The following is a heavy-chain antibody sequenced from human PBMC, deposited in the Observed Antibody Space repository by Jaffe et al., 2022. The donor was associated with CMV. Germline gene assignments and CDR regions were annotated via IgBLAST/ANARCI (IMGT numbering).Heavy chain of an antibody. D-gene: IGHD5-18*01. CDR3: ARVLSDSYGPYYYYYYMDV. V-gene: IGHV3-48*03. CDR1: GFTFSSYE. CDR2: ISSSGSTI. Sequence: EVQLVESGGGLVQPGGSLRLSCAASGFTFSSYEMNWVRQAPGKGLEWVSYISSSGSTIYYADSVKGRFTISRDNAKNSLYLQMNSLRAEDTAVYYCARVLSDSYGPYYYYYYMDVWGKGTTVTVSS. J-gene: IGHJ6*03.